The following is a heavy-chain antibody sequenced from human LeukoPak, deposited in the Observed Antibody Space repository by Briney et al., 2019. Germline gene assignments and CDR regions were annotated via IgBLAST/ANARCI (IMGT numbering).Heavy chain of an antibody. D-gene: IGHD6-13*01. CDR1: GGSISSGSYY. CDR2: IYTSGST. Sequence: PSETLSLTCTVSGGSISSGSYYWSWIRRPAGKGLEWIGRIYTSGSTNYNPSLKSRITISLNTSKNQFSLKLSSVTAADTAVYYCARDRGSSSWYWTGFGYWGQGTLVTVSS. V-gene: IGHV4-61*02. J-gene: IGHJ4*02. CDR3: ARDRGSSSWYWTGFGY.